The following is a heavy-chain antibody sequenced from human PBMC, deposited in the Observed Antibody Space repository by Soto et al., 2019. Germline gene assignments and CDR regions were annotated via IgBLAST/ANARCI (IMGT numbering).Heavy chain of an antibody. V-gene: IGHV3-74*01. CDR1: GFALSSYW. D-gene: IGHD1-26*01. Sequence: EVQLVESGGGLVQPGGSLRLSCAPSGFALSSYWMHWVRQVPGKGLVWVSRINPDGSRVDYADSVRGRFTISRDDAKNTLFLQMNSLRAEDTAVYYCARVPVGVYGNFDPWGQGTLVTVSS. CDR2: INPDGSRV. CDR3: ARVPVGVYGNFDP. J-gene: IGHJ5*02.